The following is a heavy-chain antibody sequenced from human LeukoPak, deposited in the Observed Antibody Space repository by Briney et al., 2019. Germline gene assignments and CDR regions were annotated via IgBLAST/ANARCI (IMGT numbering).Heavy chain of an antibody. CDR1: GFTFSSYA. V-gene: IGHV3-23*01. Sequence: GGSLRLSCAASGFTFSSYAMNWVRQAPGKGLEWVSAISGSGGSTYYADSVKGRFTISRDNSKNTLYLQMNSLRAEDTAVYYCAKDVVSGDYSYFDYWGQGTMVTVSS. D-gene: IGHD4-17*01. CDR2: ISGSGGST. CDR3: AKDVVSGDYSYFDY. J-gene: IGHJ4*02.